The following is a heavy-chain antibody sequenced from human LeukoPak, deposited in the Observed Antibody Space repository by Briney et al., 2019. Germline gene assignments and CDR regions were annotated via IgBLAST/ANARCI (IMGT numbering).Heavy chain of an antibody. D-gene: IGHD4-23*01. CDR3: ARDRGNLDAFDI. J-gene: IGHJ3*02. V-gene: IGHV4-38-2*02. CDR2: IYHSGST. CDR1: GYSISSGYY. Sequence: SETLSLTCTVSGYSISSGYYWGWIRQPPGKGLEWIGSIYHSGSTYYNPSLKSRVTISVDTSKNQFSLKLGSVTAADTAVYYCARDRGNLDAFDIWGQGTMVTVSS.